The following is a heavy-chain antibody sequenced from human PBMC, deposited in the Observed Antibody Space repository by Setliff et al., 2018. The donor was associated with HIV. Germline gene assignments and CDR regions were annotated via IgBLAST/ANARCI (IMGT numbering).Heavy chain of an antibody. J-gene: IGHJ1*01. CDR2: INHSGST. Sequence: SDTLSLTFAVYGWSFNGYYWSWIRQPPGKGLEWIGEINHSGSTNYNPSLKSRVTMSVDKSKNQFSLRLSSVTAADTAVYYCARARRAGSGPKYFQHWGQGTLVTVSS. CDR1: GWSFNGYY. V-gene: IGHV4-34*01. CDR3: ARARRAGSGPKYFQH. D-gene: IGHD2-15*01.